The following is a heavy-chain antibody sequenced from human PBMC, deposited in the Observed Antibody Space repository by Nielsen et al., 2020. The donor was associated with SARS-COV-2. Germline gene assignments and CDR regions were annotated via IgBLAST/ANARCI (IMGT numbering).Heavy chain of an antibody. D-gene: IGHD3-10*01. V-gene: IGHV1-69*06. CDR2: IIPIFGTA. CDR1: GGTFSSYA. J-gene: IGHJ5*02. Sequence: SVKVSCKASGGTFSSYAISWVRQAPGQGLEWMGGIIPIFGTANYAQKFQGRVTITADKSTSTAYMELSSLRSEDTAVYYCARGTDYYGSGSQRNGDWFDPWGQGTLVTVSS. CDR3: ARGTDYYGSGSQRNGDWFDP.